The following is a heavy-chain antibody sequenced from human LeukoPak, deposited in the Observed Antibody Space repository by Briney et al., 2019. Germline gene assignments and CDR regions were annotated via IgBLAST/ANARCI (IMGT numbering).Heavy chain of an antibody. V-gene: IGHV1-18*01. J-gene: IGHJ4*02. Sequence: ASVKVSCKASGYTFTSYGISWVRQAPGQGLEWMGWISAYNGNTNYAQRLQGRVTMTTDTSTSTAYMELRSLRSDDTAVYYCARVAGDLTPTGVDYWGQGTLVTVSS. CDR2: ISAYNGNT. D-gene: IGHD3-10*01. CDR1: GYTFTSYG. CDR3: ARVAGDLTPTGVDY.